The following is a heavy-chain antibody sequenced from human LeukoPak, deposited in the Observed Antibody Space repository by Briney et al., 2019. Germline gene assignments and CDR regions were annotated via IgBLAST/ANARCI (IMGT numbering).Heavy chain of an antibody. CDR3: ARGGTIFGVVDRGDWFDP. Sequence: GASVKVSCKASGYTFTGYYMHWVRQAPGQGLEWMGWINPNSGGTNYAQKFQGRVTMTRDTSISTAYMELSRLRSDDTAVYYCARGGTIFGVVDRGDWFDPWGQGTLVTVSS. CDR2: INPNSGGT. V-gene: IGHV1-2*02. J-gene: IGHJ5*02. D-gene: IGHD3-3*01. CDR1: GYTFTGYY.